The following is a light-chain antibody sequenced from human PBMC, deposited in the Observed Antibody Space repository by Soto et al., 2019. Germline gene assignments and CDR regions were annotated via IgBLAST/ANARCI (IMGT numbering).Light chain of an antibody. J-gene: IGKJ1*01. V-gene: IGKV1-27*01. CDR3: QNYNSLSRRFGRA. Sequence: DVHLTQSPSSLSASVGDRISITCRASQGINSYVAWYQQKPGRSPTILIYAASTLESGVTSRFSGSGSDTDFTLTISGLQPEDAGIYYCQNYNSLSRRFGRAFGQGTKVYSK. CDR2: AAS. CDR1: QGINSY.